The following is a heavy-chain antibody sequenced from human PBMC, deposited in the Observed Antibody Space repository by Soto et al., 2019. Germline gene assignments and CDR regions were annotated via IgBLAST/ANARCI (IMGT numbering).Heavy chain of an antibody. D-gene: IGHD1-26*01. V-gene: IGHV3-7*01. Sequence: AVGSLRPSCAVSGFTFSSYWMSWVRPTPGKGLEWVANINQDGSEIYYVDSVKGRFTISRDTAKNSLYLQMNSLGAEDTAVYYCTRELIVGPAEYFQHWGQGTLVTVSS. CDR3: TRELIVGPAEYFQH. CDR2: INQDGSEI. CDR1: GFTFSSYW. J-gene: IGHJ1*01.